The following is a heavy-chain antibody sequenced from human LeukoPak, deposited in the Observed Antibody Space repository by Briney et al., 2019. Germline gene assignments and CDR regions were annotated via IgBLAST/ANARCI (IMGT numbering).Heavy chain of an antibody. CDR3: AKDRGSLNHLRRITIPLVDY. CDR2: ISGSGGST. D-gene: IGHD3-3*01. Sequence: GRSLRLSCAASGFTFSSYSMNWVRQAPGKGLEWVSAISGSGGSTYYADSVKGRFTISRDNSKNTLYLQMNSLRAEDTAVYYCAKDRGSLNHLRRITIPLVDYWGQGTLVTVSS. CDR1: GFTFSSYS. V-gene: IGHV3-23*01. J-gene: IGHJ4*02.